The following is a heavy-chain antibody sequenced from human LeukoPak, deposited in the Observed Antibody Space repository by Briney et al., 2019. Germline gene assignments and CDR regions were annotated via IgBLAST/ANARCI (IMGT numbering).Heavy chain of an antibody. CDR3: ARKERSSGWYMVDY. CDR1: GFTFSDYY. CDR2: ISSSGSTI. V-gene: IGHV3-11*01. Sequence: GGSLRLSCAASGFTFSDYYMSWIRRAPGKGXXXXXYISSSGSTIYYADSVKGRFTISRDNAKNSLYLQMNSLRAEDTAVYYCARKERSSGWYMVDYWGQGTLVTVSS. J-gene: IGHJ4*02. D-gene: IGHD6-19*01.